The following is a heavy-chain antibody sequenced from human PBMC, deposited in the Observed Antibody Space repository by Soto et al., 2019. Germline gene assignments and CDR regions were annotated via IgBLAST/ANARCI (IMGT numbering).Heavy chain of an antibody. V-gene: IGHV4-39*01. CDR1: GGSISSSSYY. J-gene: IGHJ3*02. Sequence: QLQLQESGPGLVKPSETLSLTCTVSGGSISSSSYYWGWIRQPPGKGLEWIGSIYYSGSTYYNPSLKSRVTISVDTSKNQFSLKLSSVTAADTAVYYCASTTHIVVVTARAFDIWGQGTMVTVSS. CDR3: ASTTHIVVVTARAFDI. D-gene: IGHD2-21*02. CDR2: IYYSGST.